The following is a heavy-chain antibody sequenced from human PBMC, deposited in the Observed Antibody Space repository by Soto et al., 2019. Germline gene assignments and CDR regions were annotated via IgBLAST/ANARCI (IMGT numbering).Heavy chain of an antibody. Sequence: GGSLRLSCAASGFTFSSYAMSWVRQAPGKGLEWVSAISGSGGSTYYADSVKGRFTISRDNSKNTLYLQMNSLRAEDTAVYYCAKGYCSSTSCYFSYYFDYWGQGTLVTVSS. CDR2: ISGSGGST. V-gene: IGHV3-23*01. D-gene: IGHD2-2*01. J-gene: IGHJ4*02. CDR1: GFTFSSYA. CDR3: AKGYCSSTSCYFSYYFDY.